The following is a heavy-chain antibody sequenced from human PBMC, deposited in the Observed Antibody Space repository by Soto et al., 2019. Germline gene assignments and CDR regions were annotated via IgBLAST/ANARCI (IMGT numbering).Heavy chain of an antibody. J-gene: IGHJ6*02. CDR1: GFTFSSYA. D-gene: IGHD4-17*01. CDR2: ISYDGSNK. CDR3: ARDYGDLVGGTDV. V-gene: IGHV3-30-3*01. Sequence: GGSLRLSCAASGFTFSSYAMHWVRQAPGKGLEWVAVISYDGSNKYYADSVKGRFTISRDNSKNTLYLQMNSLRAEDTAVYYCARDYGDLVGGTDVWGQGTTVTVSS.